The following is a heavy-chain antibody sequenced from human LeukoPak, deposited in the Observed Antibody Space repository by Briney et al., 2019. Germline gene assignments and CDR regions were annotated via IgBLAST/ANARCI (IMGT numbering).Heavy chain of an antibody. J-gene: IGHJ6*02. Sequence: GGSLRLSCAASGFTFSSYWMSWVRQAPGKGLEWVANIKQDGSEKYYVDSVKGRFTISRDNAKNSLYLQMNSLRAEDTAVYYCARDGGPTYYDFWSGPSDLHYGMDVWGQGTTVTVSS. CDR3: ARDGGPTYYDFWSGPSDLHYGMDV. CDR1: GFTFSSYW. V-gene: IGHV3-7*01. D-gene: IGHD3-3*01. CDR2: IKQDGSEK.